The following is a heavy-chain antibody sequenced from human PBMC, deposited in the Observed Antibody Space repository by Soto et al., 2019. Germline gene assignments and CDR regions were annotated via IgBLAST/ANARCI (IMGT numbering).Heavy chain of an antibody. CDR2: ISAYNGNT. J-gene: IGHJ6*02. Sequence: GASVKFSCKASGYTFTSYGISWVRQAPGQGLEWMGWISAYNGNTNYAQKLQGRVTMTTDTSTSTAYMELRSLRSDDTAVYYCAREGMATVTRYEMAYGMDVWGQGTTVTVSS. V-gene: IGHV1-18*01. CDR1: GYTFTSYG. D-gene: IGHD4-17*01. CDR3: AREGMATVTRYEMAYGMDV.